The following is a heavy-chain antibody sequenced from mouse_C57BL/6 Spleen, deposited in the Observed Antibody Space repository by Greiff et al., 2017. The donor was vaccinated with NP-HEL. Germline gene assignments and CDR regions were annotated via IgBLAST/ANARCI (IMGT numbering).Heavy chain of an antibody. V-gene: IGHV5-4*03. CDR3: ASEWSYYFDY. Sequence: EVKVVESGGGLVKPGGSLKLSCAASGFTFSSYAMSWVRQTPEKRLEWVATISDGGSYTYYPDNVKGRFTISRDNAKNNLYLQMSNLKSEDTAMYYSASEWSYYFDYWGQGTTLTVSS. CDR2: ISDGGSYT. D-gene: IGHD1-1*02. CDR1: GFTFSSYA. J-gene: IGHJ2*01.